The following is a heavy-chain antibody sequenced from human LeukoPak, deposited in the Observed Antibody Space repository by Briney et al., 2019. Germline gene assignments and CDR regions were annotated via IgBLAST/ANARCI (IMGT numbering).Heavy chain of an antibody. CDR3: ARHGGYSGYEYYFDY. CDR1: GYTFTSYG. D-gene: IGHD5-12*01. V-gene: IGHV1-18*01. J-gene: IGHJ4*02. Sequence: ASVKVSCKASGYTFTSYGISWVRQAPGQGLEWMGWISAYNGNTNYAQKLQGRVTMTTDTPTSTAYMELRSLRSDDTAVYYCARHGGYSGYEYYFDYWGQGTLVTVSS. CDR2: ISAYNGNT.